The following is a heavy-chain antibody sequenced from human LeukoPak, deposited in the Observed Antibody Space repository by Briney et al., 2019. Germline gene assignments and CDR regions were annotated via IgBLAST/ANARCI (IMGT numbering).Heavy chain of an antibody. J-gene: IGHJ4*02. Sequence: SVKVSCKASGGTFSSYAISWVRQAPGQGLEWMGRIIPILGIANYAQKFQCRVTITADKSTSTAYMELSSLRSEDTAVYYCARGRLIVAPGVYYFEYWGQGTLVTVSS. CDR2: IIPILGIA. D-gene: IGHD5-12*01. CDR1: GGTFSSYA. CDR3: ARGRLIVAPGVYYFEY. V-gene: IGHV1-69*04.